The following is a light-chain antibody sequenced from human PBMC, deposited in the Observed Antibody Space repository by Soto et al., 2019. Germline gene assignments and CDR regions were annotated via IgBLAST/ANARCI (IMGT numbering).Light chain of an antibody. Sequence: EIVMTQSPATLSVSPGERATLSCRASQSVSSNLAWYQQKTGQAHRLLIYGASTRATGIPARFSGSGSGTEFTLTIRSLQSEDCAVYYCQQYNNWPPWTFGQGTKVEIK. V-gene: IGKV3-15*01. CDR3: QQYNNWPPWT. CDR1: QSVSSN. CDR2: GAS. J-gene: IGKJ1*01.